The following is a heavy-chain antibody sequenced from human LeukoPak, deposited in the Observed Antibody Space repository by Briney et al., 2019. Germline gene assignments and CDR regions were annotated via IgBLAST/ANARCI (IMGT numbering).Heavy chain of an antibody. D-gene: IGHD6-13*01. CDR3: VRGSGSWGPFDY. Sequence: SETLSLTCTVSGGSISSYYWSWIRQPPGKGLEWIGYVYYSGSTSYNPSLKSRVTISIVTSKNQFSLKLSSVTAADTAVYYCVRGSGSWGPFDYLGQGTLVFVSS. V-gene: IGHV4-59*01. CDR1: GGSISSYY. CDR2: VYYSGST. J-gene: IGHJ4*02.